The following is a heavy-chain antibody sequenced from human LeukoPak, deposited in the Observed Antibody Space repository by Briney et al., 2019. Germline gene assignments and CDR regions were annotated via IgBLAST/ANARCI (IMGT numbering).Heavy chain of an antibody. Sequence: GGSLRLSCAASGFTFTTHWMSWVRQAPGKGLEWVSSISSSSSYIYYADSVKGRFTISRDNAKNSLYLQMNSLRAEDTAVYYCARVVVGAAAGRTTDYWGQGTLVTVSS. CDR2: ISSSSSYI. D-gene: IGHD6-13*01. J-gene: IGHJ4*02. V-gene: IGHV3-21*01. CDR1: GFTFTTHW. CDR3: ARVVVGAAAGRTTDY.